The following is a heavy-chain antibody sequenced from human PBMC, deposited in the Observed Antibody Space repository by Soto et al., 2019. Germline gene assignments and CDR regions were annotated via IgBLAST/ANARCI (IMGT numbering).Heavy chain of an antibody. CDR1: GFTFSSYS. V-gene: IGHV3-21*01. CDR2: ISSSSSYI. D-gene: IGHD2-15*01. J-gene: IGHJ3*02. CDR3: ARDHGLSSYAFDI. Sequence: EVQLVESGGGLVKPGGSLRLSCAASGFTFSSYSMNWVRQAPGKGLEWVSSISSSSSYIYYADSVKGRFTISRDNAKNSLYLQMYSLRAEDTAVYYCARDHGLSSYAFDIWGTWKMVTVSA.